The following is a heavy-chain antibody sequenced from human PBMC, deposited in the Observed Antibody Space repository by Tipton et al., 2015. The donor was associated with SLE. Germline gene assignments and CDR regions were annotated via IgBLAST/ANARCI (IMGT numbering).Heavy chain of an antibody. D-gene: IGHD6-13*01. J-gene: IGHJ5*02. Sequence: QLVQSGAEVKKPGASVKVSCKASGYTFTGYYMHWVRQAPGQGLEWMGRINPNSGGKSYEQKFQGRVTMTRDTSTSTVYMELRSLRSDDTAVYYCARETEQQPDPWGQGTLVTVSS. CDR2: INPNSGGK. V-gene: IGHV1-2*06. CDR3: ARETEQQPDP. CDR1: GYTFTGYY.